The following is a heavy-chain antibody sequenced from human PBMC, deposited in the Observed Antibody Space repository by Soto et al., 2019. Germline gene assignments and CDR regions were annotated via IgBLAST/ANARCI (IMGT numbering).Heavy chain of an antibody. Sequence: SQTLSLTCAISGDSVSSNTAAWNWIRSSPSRGLEWLGRTYYRSNWRHDYAVSVKSRITVNPDTSKDHFSLQLNSVTPDDTAVYYCARGVAGSGFDLWGQGTLVTVSS. V-gene: IGHV6-1*01. CDR1: GDSVSSNTAA. J-gene: IGHJ4*02. D-gene: IGHD6-19*01. CDR3: ARGVAGSGFDL. CDR2: TYYRSNWRH.